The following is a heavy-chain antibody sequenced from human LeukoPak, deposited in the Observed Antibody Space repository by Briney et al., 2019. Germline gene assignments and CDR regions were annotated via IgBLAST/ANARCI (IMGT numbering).Heavy chain of an antibody. V-gene: IGHV3-21*01. D-gene: IGHD6-6*01. CDR1: GFTFSSYS. Sequence: GGSLRLSCAASGFTFSSYSMNWVRQAPGKGLEWVSSISSGSSYIYYADSVKGRFTISRDNAKNSLYLQMNSLRAEDTAVYYCARDWRDYSSSYPDYWGQGTLVTVSS. CDR3: ARDWRDYSSSYPDY. CDR2: ISSGSSYI. J-gene: IGHJ4*02.